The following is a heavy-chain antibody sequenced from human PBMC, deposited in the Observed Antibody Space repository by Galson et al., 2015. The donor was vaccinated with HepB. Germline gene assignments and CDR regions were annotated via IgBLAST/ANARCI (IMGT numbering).Heavy chain of an antibody. Sequence: LRLSCAASGFTFSNAWMNWVRQAPGKGLEWVGRIKSKTDGGTTDYAAPVKGRFTISRDDSKNTLYLQMNSLKTEDTAVYYCTTDGEYCSSTSCPPGDYYYMDVWGKGTTVTVSS. CDR2: IKSKTDGGTT. D-gene: IGHD2-2*01. CDR3: TTDGEYCSSTSCPPGDYYYMDV. V-gene: IGHV3-15*07. J-gene: IGHJ6*03. CDR1: GFTFSNAW.